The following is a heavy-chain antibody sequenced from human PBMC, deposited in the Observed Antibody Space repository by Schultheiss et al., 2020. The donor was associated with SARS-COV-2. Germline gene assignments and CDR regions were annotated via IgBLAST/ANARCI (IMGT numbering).Heavy chain of an antibody. J-gene: IGHJ5*02. CDR2: ISSNGGST. V-gene: IGHV3-64*04. D-gene: IGHD3-3*01. Sequence: GESLKISCSASGFTFSSYAMHWVRQAPGKGLEYVSAISSNGGSTYYADSVKGRFTISRDNAKNSLYLQINSLRDEDTAVYYCARGPNLEWTPHDNWFDPWGQGTLVTVSS. CDR1: GFTFSSYA. CDR3: ARGPNLEWTPHDNWFDP.